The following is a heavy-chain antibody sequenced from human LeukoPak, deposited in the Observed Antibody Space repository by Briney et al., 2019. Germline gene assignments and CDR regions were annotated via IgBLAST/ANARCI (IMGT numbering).Heavy chain of an antibody. CDR2: NNGDGSTT. Sequence: GGSLRLSCAASGFTFSRYWMTWVRQAPGKGLMYISRNNGDGSTTNYADVVKGRFTMSRDNVKNTLYLQMNSLRVEDTAVYYCARDPRNVGLAPWGQGTLVTVSS. CDR3: ARDPRNVGLAP. CDR1: GFTFSRYW. V-gene: IGHV3-74*01. D-gene: IGHD2-15*01. J-gene: IGHJ5*02.